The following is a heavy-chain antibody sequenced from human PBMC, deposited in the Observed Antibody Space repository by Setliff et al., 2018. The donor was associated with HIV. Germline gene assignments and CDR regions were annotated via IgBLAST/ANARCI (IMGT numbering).Heavy chain of an antibody. J-gene: IGHJ5*02. D-gene: IGHD1-1*01. CDR1: GYYFTTYW. CDR2: LFPGASDT. Sequence: GESLKISCKTSGYYFTTYWIAWVRQMPGKGLEWMGTLFPGASDTRYSPSFQGQVTISADKSISTAYLQWTSLKASDTAIYYCARGKYTTSLFDPWGQGTLVTVSS. CDR3: ARGKYTTSLFDP. V-gene: IGHV5-51*01.